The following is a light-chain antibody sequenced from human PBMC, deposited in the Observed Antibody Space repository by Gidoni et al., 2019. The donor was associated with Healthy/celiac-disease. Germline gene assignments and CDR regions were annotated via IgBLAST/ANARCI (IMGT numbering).Light chain of an antibody. V-gene: IGLV2-14*01. CDR1: SSDVGGYNY. J-gene: IGLJ1*01. CDR3: SSYTSSSTYV. Sequence: QSPLTPPSSASGSPRPPITISCTGTSSDVGGYNYVSWYQQHPGKAPKLMIYDVSNRPSGVSNRFSGSKSGNTASLTISGLQAEDEADYYCSSYTSSSTYVFGTGTKVTVL. CDR2: DVS.